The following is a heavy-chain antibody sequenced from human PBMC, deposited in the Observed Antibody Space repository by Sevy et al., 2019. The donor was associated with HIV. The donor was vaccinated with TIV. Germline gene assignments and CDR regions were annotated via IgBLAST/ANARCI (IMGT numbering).Heavy chain of an antibody. V-gene: IGHV3-21*01. CDR2: ISSSSYYI. CDR3: ARATGTEALDAFDI. J-gene: IGHJ3*02. D-gene: IGHD1-1*01. CDR1: GFTFSDYS. Sequence: GGSLRLSCAASGFTFSDYSMNWVRQAPGKGLEWVSSISSSSYYIYYADSVKGRFTISRDNAKNSLYLQMNSLRAEDTAVYYCARATGTEALDAFDIWGQGTMATV.